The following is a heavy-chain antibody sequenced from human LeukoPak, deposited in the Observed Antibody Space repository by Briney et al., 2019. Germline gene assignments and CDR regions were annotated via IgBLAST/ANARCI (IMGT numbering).Heavy chain of an antibody. CDR1: GYTFSSYG. Sequence: GASVKVSCKSSGYTFSSYGISWVRQAPGQGLEWMGWIAPYNGNTNYAQNLQGRVTMTTDTSTSTAYMEVRNLRSDDTAVYYCARDSGGTFSTTWYLDYWGQGTLVAVSS. CDR3: ARDSGGTFSTTWYLDY. CDR2: IAPYNGNT. D-gene: IGHD2/OR15-2a*01. J-gene: IGHJ4*02. V-gene: IGHV1-18*01.